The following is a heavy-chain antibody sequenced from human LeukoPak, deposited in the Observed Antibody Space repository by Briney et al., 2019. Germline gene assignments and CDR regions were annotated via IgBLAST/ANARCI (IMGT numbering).Heavy chain of an antibody. Sequence: ASVEVSCKASGYTFTSYGISWVRQAPGQGLEWMGWISAYNGNTNYAQKLQGRVTMTTDTSTSTAYMELSSLRSEDTAVYYCARGRIAAAGQYYYYGMDVWGQGTRVTVSS. D-gene: IGHD6-13*01. CDR2: ISAYNGNT. CDR1: GYTFTSYG. V-gene: IGHV1-18*01. J-gene: IGHJ6*02. CDR3: ARGRIAAAGQYYYYGMDV.